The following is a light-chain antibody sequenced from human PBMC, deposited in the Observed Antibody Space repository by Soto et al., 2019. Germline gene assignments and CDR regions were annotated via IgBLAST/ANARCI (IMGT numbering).Light chain of an antibody. CDR2: AAS. J-gene: IGKJ5*01. Sequence: DIQMTQYTSSLSASVGDRFTITCRASQSISSYLNWYQQKPGKALKLLIYAASSLQSGVPSRFSGSGSGTDFTLTISSLQPEDFATYYCQQSYSTPLFGQVTRLEIK. V-gene: IGKV1-39*01. CDR1: QSISSY. CDR3: QQSYSTPL.